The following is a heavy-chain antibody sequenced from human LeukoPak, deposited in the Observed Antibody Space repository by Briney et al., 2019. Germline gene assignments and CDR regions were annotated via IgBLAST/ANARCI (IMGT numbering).Heavy chain of an antibody. J-gene: IGHJ6*02. V-gene: IGHV4-39*01. CDR2: IYYSGST. D-gene: IGHD3-3*01. Sequence: SETLSLTCSVSGGSISSTSYYWGWIRQPPGKGLEWIGRIYYSGSTYYSPSLKSRVTISVDTSKNQFSLKLSSVTAADTAVYYCARNYDFWSGYGGYYGMDVWGQGTTVTVSS. CDR3: ARNYDFWSGYGGYYGMDV. CDR1: GGSISSTSYY.